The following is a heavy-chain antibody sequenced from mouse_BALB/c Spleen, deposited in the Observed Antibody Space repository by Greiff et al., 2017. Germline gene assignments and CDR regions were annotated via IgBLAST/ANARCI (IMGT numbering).Heavy chain of an antibody. J-gene: IGHJ4*01. CDR3: ARDPPYYYGSSFYYAMDY. CDR1: GFTFSSYG. V-gene: IGHV5-6-3*01. D-gene: IGHD1-1*01. CDR2: INSNGGST. Sequence: EVQLVESGGGLVQPGGSLKLSCAASGFTFSSYGMSWVRQTPDKRLELVATINSNGGSTYYPDSVKGRFTISRDNAKNTLYLQMSSLKSEDTAMYYCARDPPYYYGSSFYYAMDYWGQGTSVTVSS.